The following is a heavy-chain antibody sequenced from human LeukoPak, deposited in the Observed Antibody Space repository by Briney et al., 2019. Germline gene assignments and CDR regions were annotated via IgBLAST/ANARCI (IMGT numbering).Heavy chain of an antibody. Sequence: PSETLSLTCAVYGGSFSGYYWSWIRQPPGKGLEWIGEINHSGSTNYNPSLKSRVTISVDTSKNQFSLKLSSVTAADTAVYYRARSRVYYDFWSGYYLSSEYFQHWGQGTLVTVSS. V-gene: IGHV4-34*01. J-gene: IGHJ1*01. CDR2: INHSGST. D-gene: IGHD3-3*01. CDR1: GGSFSGYY. CDR3: ARSRVYYDFWSGYYLSSEYFQH.